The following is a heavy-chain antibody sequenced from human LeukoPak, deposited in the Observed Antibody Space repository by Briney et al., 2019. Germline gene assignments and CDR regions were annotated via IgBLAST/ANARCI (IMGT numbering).Heavy chain of an antibody. D-gene: IGHD3-3*01. CDR3: AKGGYYDFWSGYSNSFDP. CDR2: IRYDGSNK. Sequence: PGGSLRLSCAASGFTFSSYGMHWVRQAPGKGLEWVAFIRYDGSNKYYADSVKGRFTISRDNSKNMLYMQMNSLRADATAVYYCAKGGYYDFWSGYSNSFDPWGDGNLVTASS. CDR1: GFTFSSYG. J-gene: IGHJ5*02. V-gene: IGHV3-30*02.